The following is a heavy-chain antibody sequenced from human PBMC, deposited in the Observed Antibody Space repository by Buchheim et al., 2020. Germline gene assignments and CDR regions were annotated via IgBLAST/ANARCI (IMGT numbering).Heavy chain of an antibody. D-gene: IGHD3-3*01. Sequence: QVQLQESGPGLVKSSETLSLTCTVSGGSTRNYYWSWIRQPPGRGLEWIGYIDYSGSTYYNPSLKSRVTMSVDTSKNQFSVRLSSVTAADTAVYYCARDHGGVDWFDPWGQGTL. CDR1: GGSTRNYY. V-gene: IGHV4-30-4*01. J-gene: IGHJ5*02. CDR2: IDYSGST. CDR3: ARDHGGVDWFDP.